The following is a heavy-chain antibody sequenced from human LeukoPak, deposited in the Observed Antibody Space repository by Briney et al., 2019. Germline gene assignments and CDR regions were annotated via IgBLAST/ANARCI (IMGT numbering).Heavy chain of an antibody. V-gene: IGHV3-21*01. CDR2: ISSSSSYI. CDR1: GFTFSTYA. J-gene: IGHJ6*03. D-gene: IGHD3-22*01. CDR3: ARSHDSSGYYYYYYYMDV. Sequence: SGGSLRLSCAASGFTFSTYAMAWVRQVSGKGLEWVSSISSSSSYIYYADSVKGRFTISRDNAKNSLYLQMNSLRAEDTAVYYCARSHDSSGYYYYYYYMDVWGKGTTVTVSS.